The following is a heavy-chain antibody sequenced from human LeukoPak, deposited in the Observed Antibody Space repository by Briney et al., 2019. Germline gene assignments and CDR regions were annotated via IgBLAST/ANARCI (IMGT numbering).Heavy chain of an antibody. CDR2: INWDGEAT. CDR1: GVTIADHG. J-gene: IGHJ4*02. V-gene: IGHV3-20*04. D-gene: IGHD6-13*01. CDR3: ARDLSSSWYSLAY. Sequence: PGGSLRLSCAASGVTIADHGMSWVRQVPGKGLEWVSGINWDGEATGYADSVKGRFTISRDNAKKSLYLEMDSLRDDGTALYYCARDLSSSWYSLAYWGQGTLVTVSS.